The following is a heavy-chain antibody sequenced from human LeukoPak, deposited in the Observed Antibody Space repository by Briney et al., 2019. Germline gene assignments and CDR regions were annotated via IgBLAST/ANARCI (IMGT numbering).Heavy chain of an antibody. CDR1: GFTFSSYA. Sequence: PGGSLRLSCAASGFTFSSYAMSWVRQAPGKGLEWVSAISSSGGNTYYAGSVKGRFTISRDNSKNTLYLQMNSLRAEDTAVYYCAKGGSDYDDHGYSFDYWGQGALVTVSS. V-gene: IGHV3-23*01. CDR2: ISSSGGNT. D-gene: IGHD1-26*01. CDR3: AKGGSDYDDHGYSFDY. J-gene: IGHJ4*02.